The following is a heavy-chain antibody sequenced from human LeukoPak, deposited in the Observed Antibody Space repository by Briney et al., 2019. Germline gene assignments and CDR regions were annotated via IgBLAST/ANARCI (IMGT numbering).Heavy chain of an antibody. J-gene: IGHJ4*02. CDR1: GVSITTYY. V-gene: IGHV4-59*13. CDR2: IYQSGST. D-gene: IGHD3-10*01. Sequence: SETLSLTCTVSGVSITTYYWSWIRQPPGKGLEWIGYIYQSGSTNYNPSLKSRVTISVDTSKNEFSLKLTSVTAADTAVYYCAREANYYGSGSYFEGTFDYWGQGSLVTVSS. CDR3: AREANYYGSGSYFEGTFDY.